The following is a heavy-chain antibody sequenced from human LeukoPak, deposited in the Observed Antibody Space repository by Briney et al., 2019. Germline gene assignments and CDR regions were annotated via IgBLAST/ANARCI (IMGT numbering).Heavy chain of an antibody. J-gene: IGHJ6*03. CDR3: ARTAYSGGDCYSYYYYYMDV. Sequence: SETLSLTCAVYGGSFSGYYWSWIRQPPGKGLEWIGEINHSGSTNYNPSLKSRVTISVDTSKNQFSLKLSSVTAADTAVYYCARTAYSGGDCYSYYYYYMDVWGKGTTVTVSS. CDR2: INHSGST. CDR1: GGSFSGYY. V-gene: IGHV4-34*01. D-gene: IGHD2-21*02.